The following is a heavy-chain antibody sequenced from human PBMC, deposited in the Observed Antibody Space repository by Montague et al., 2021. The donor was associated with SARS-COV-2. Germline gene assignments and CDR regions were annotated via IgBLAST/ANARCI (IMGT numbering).Heavy chain of an antibody. CDR2: ISYSGRT. CDR3: ASSYYYGSGTYVYNYYMDV. Sequence: SETLSLTCTVSGGSVSSSPYYWGWIRQPPGRGLEWVGSISYSGRTHFSPSLKSRLTISVDSSENQFSLRLSSVTAVDTAVYYCASSYYYGSGTYVYNYYMDVWGKGTTVTVSS. D-gene: IGHD3-10*01. V-gene: IGHV4-39*01. J-gene: IGHJ6*03. CDR1: GGSVSSSPYY.